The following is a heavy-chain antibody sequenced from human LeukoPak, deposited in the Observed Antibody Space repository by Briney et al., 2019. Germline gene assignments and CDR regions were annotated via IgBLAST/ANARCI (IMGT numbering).Heavy chain of an antibody. CDR1: GFTFSSHA. D-gene: IGHD6-19*01. V-gene: IGHV3-23*01. CDR3: AKVRGSRGWGVYYFDY. J-gene: IGHJ4*02. CDR2: ISGSGGIT. Sequence: PGGSLRLSCAASGFTFSSHAMSWVRQAPGKGLEWVSAISGSGGITYYADSVKGRFTISRDNSKNTLYLQMNSLRADDTAVYYSAKVRGSRGWGVYYFDYWGQGTLVTVSS.